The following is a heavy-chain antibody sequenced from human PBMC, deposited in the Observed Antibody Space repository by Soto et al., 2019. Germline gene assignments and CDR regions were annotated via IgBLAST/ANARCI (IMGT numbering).Heavy chain of an antibody. J-gene: IGHJ6*02. D-gene: IGHD2-15*01. V-gene: IGHV2-70*01. Sequence: PAQPLTPTVTFTGFSLRPSGMSVSWIRQPPRKALEGLAIIDWDDDKYYSTSLKTRLTISKVNFKNQVGLTMTNMDPVDTATYYCARIATTGFYYSSVMDVCGQGTTVTLSS. CDR1: GFSLRPSGMS. CDR2: IDWDDDK. CDR3: ARIATTGFYYSSVMDV.